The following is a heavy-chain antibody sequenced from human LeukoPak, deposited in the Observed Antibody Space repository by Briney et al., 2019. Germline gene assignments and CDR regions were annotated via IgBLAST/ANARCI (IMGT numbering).Heavy chain of an antibody. Sequence: GRSLRLSCAASGFNFGTYAIHWVRQAPGEGLEWVAVISYDGNKKYYADSVTGRFTISRDNSKNMMYIQMNSLRAEDTAVYYCAKGTKDYYGSGSFYLSRDHFISRWGQGTLVTVSS. CDR2: ISYDGNKK. CDR1: GFNFGTYA. V-gene: IGHV3-30-3*02. D-gene: IGHD3-10*01. CDR3: AKGTKDYYGSGSFYLSRDHFISR. J-gene: IGHJ4*02.